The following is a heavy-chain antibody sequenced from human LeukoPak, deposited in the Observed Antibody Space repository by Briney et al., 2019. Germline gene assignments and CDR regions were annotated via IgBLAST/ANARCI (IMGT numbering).Heavy chain of an antibody. CDR1: GYTFTTYA. CDR2: INTNTGNP. V-gene: IGHV7-4-1*02. D-gene: IGHD3-22*01. J-gene: IGHJ4*02. CDR3: ARALTPYYYDRSNYYKADYYFDY. Sequence: ASVKVSCKTSGYTFTTYAMNWVRQAPGQGLEWMGWINTNTGNPTYAQGFTGRFVFSLDTSVSTAYLQISSLKAEDTAVYYCARALTPYYYDRSNYYKADYYFDYWGQGTLVTVSS.